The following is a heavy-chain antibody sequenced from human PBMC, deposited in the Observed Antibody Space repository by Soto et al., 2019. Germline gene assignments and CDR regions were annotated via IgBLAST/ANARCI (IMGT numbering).Heavy chain of an antibody. Sequence: GGLRLSCAASGFTFSSYAMSWVRQAPGKGLEWVSAISGSGGSTYYADSVKGRFTISRDNSKNTLYLQMNSLRAEDTAVYYCAKEIAPVYYYDSSGYYYAGYWGQGTLVTVSS. D-gene: IGHD3-22*01. V-gene: IGHV3-23*01. CDR3: AKEIAPVYYYDSSGYYYAGY. CDR2: ISGSGGST. CDR1: GFTFSSYA. J-gene: IGHJ4*02.